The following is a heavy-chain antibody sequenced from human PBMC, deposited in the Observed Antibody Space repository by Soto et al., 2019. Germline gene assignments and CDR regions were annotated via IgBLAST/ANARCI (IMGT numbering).Heavy chain of an antibody. CDR1: GFTFSGSA. CDR2: IRSKANSYAT. Sequence: GGSLRLSCAASGFTFSGSAMHWVRQASGKGLEWVGRIRSKANSYATAYAASVKGRFTISRDDSKNTAYLQMNSLKTEDTAVYYCTRPLATYYDILTGSTDMDVWGKGTTVTVSS. V-gene: IGHV3-73*01. D-gene: IGHD3-9*01. CDR3: TRPLATYYDILTGSTDMDV. J-gene: IGHJ6*03.